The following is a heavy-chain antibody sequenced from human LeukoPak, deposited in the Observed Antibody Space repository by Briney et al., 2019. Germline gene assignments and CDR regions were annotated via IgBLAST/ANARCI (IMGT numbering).Heavy chain of an antibody. CDR1: GFTFNSYW. CDR2: IKEDGSEK. V-gene: IGHV3-7*05. J-gene: IGHJ5*02. D-gene: IGHD2-2*01. CDR3: ARKVVPAAMDWFDP. Sequence: PGGSLRLSCAASGFTFNSYWMNWVRQAPGKGLEWVANIKEDGSEKYYVDSVKGRFTISRDNAKNSLYLQMNSLRVEDTAIYYCARKVVPAAMDWFDPWGQGTLVTVSS.